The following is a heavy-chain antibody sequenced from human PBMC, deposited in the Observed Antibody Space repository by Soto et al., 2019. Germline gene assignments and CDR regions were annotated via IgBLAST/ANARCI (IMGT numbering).Heavy chain of an antibody. V-gene: IGHV3-11*01. D-gene: IGHD3-3*01. CDR1: AFTFSDYY. CDR2: ISSTGTII. CDR3: ARDPFWSGFHGMDV. Sequence: QVQLVESGGGLVKPGGSLRLSCAASAFTFSDYYMNWIRQAPGKGLEWVSHISSTGTIIYYADSVKGRFTISRDNAQNSLYLQMKSLRAEDTAVYYCARDPFWSGFHGMDVWGQGTTVTVSS. J-gene: IGHJ6*02.